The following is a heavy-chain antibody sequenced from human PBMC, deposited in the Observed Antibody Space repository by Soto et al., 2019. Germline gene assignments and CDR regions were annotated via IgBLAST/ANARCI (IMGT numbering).Heavy chain of an antibody. CDR2: INEDGSTK. D-gene: IGHD3-3*01. Sequence: EVQLVESGGGLVQPGGSLRLSCAASGFTFSSYYLSWVRLAPGKGLEWVAIINEDGSTKYSVDSVKGRFTISRDNAQNSLYLPRNSLRAEETAVYYCVRARGFLMNYWGQGTLVTVSS. V-gene: IGHV3-7*04. J-gene: IGHJ4*02. CDR3: VRARGFLMNY. CDR1: GFTFSSYY.